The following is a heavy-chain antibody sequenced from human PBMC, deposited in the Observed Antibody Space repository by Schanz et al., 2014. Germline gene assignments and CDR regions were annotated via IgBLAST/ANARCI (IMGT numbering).Heavy chain of an antibody. CDR2: IYHAGST. CDR1: GDSISSSNW. Sequence: QVHLQESGPGLVQPSGTLSLTCAVSGDSISSSNWWGWVRQPPGKGLEWIGEIYHAGSTNYNPPLKSRVTISVDKSKNTFSLKLTSVTAADTAVYYCARGYGISWYYDYWGQGTLVTVSS. D-gene: IGHD6-13*01. J-gene: IGHJ4*02. CDR3: ARGYGISWYYDY. V-gene: IGHV4-4*02.